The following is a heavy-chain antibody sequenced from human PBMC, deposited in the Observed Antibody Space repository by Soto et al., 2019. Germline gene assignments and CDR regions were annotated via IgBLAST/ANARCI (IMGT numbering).Heavy chain of an antibody. J-gene: IGHJ6*03. CDR2: IIPIQGKA. V-gene: IGHV1-69*02. D-gene: IGHD2-21*01. CDR3: AKSLLFVDHAYMDV. Sequence: SVKVSCKASGGSFISYSFTWVRQAPGQGLEWMGRIIPIQGKANYALKFQDRVTITADRSTRTAYMELRSLRPEDTAVYYCAKSLLFVDHAYMDVWGKGTTVTAP. CDR1: GGSFISYS.